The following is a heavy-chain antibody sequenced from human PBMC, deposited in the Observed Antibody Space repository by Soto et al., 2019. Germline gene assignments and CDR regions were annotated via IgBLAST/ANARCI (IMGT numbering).Heavy chain of an antibody. D-gene: IGHD3-3*01. V-gene: IGHV4-30-4*01. CDR3: ARIGTLFGTVTNDWFDP. J-gene: IGHJ5*02. CDR2: MSYSGT. CDR1: GASVSSNEYY. Sequence: SETLSLTCTVSGASVSSNEYYWSWIRQPPGKGLEWIGYMSYSGTYYNPSLKSRVTTSLDRSKNQISLYLSSVTAADTAVYYCARIGTLFGTVTNDWFDPWGQGTLVIVAS.